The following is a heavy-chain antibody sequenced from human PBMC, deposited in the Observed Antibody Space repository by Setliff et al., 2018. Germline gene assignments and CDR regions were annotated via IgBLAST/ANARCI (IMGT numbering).Heavy chain of an antibody. CDR3: ARSMFSGYLPLGGKYSMDV. D-gene: IGHD3-22*01. V-gene: IGHV3-21*01. J-gene: IGHJ6*03. CDR1: GFTFSSYT. CDR2: IDSSSTWI. Sequence: PGGSLRLSCAASGFTFSSYTMNWVRQAPGQGLEGVSSIDSSSTWIYYTGSVKGRFTISRDNSRNTLYLQMNSLRAEDTAVYYCARSMFSGYLPLGGKYSMDVWGKGTMVTVSS.